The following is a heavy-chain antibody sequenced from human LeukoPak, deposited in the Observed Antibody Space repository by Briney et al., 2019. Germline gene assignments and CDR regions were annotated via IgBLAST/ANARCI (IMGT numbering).Heavy chain of an antibody. CDR1: GFTFSSYW. Sequence: GGSLRLSCAASGFTFSSYWMHWVRQAPGKGLVWVSRIISDGSSRSYADPVKGRFTISRDSAKNTLYLQMNSLRAEDTAVYYCARDRGAAALDIWGQGTMVTVSS. J-gene: IGHJ3*02. CDR2: IISDGSSR. D-gene: IGHD6-13*01. V-gene: IGHV3-74*01. CDR3: ARDRGAAALDI.